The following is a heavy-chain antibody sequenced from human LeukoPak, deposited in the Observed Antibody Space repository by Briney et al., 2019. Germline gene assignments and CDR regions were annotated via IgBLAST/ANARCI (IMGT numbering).Heavy chain of an antibody. Sequence: PGGSLRLSCAASGFTVSSNYMSWVRQAPGKGLEWVSVIYSGGSTYYADSVKGRFTISRDNSKNTLYLQMNSLRAEDTAVYYCARDWAVGATTGAFDIWGQGTMVTVSP. D-gene: IGHD1-26*01. J-gene: IGHJ3*02. CDR2: IYSGGST. V-gene: IGHV3-66*01. CDR1: GFTVSSNY. CDR3: ARDWAVGATTGAFDI.